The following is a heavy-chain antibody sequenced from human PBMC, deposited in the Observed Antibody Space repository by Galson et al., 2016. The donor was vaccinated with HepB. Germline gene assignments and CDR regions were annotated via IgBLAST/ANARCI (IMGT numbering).Heavy chain of an antibody. Sequence: SLRLSCAASGFSFSSYVMSWVRQAPGKGLEWVALIWHDGSNKYYAGSVKGRFTISRDNPKNTLYLQMNSLKVEDTAVYYCAREMHVAAAAAFDFWGRGTLVTVSS. V-gene: IGHV3-33*01. CDR2: IWHDGSNK. D-gene: IGHD6-13*01. CDR1: GFSFSSYV. J-gene: IGHJ4*02. CDR3: AREMHVAAAAAFDF.